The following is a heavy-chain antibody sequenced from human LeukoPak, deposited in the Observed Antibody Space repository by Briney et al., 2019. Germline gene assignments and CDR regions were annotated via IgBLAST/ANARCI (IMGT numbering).Heavy chain of an antibody. Sequence: GGSLRLSCAASGFTFSSHGMNWVRQAPGKGLEWVSYISSTSTTIYHAASVKGRFTISRDNAKNSLYLEMSSLRVEDTAVYYCARVAYGSGSYYGTFDYWGQGTLVTVSS. J-gene: IGHJ4*02. V-gene: IGHV3-48*01. CDR3: ARVAYGSGSYYGTFDY. CDR2: ISSTSTTI. CDR1: GFTFSSHG. D-gene: IGHD3-10*01.